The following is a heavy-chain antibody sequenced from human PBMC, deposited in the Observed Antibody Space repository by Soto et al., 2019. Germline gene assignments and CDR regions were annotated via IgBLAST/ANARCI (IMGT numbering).Heavy chain of an antibody. J-gene: IGHJ4*02. V-gene: IGHV1-3*01. CDR3: ARDKRFGENDY. CDR2: INAGNGNT. CDR1: GYTVTSYA. D-gene: IGHD3-10*01. Sequence: ASVKVSCKASGYTVTSYAMHWVRQAPGQRLEWMGWINAGNGNTKYSQKFQGRVTITRDTSASTAYMELSSLRSEDTAVYYCARDKRFGENDYWGQGTLVTVSS.